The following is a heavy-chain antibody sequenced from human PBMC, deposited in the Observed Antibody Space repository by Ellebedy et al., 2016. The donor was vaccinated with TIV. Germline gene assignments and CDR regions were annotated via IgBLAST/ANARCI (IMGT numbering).Heavy chain of an antibody. D-gene: IGHD1-26*01. CDR1: GFTFSSYS. Sequence: GESLKISXAASGFTFSSYSMNWVRQAPGKGLEWVSSISSSSSYIYYADSVKGRFTISRDNAKNSLYLQMNSLRAEDTAVYYCARGWATLNYFDYWGQGTLVTVSS. J-gene: IGHJ4*02. CDR2: ISSSSSYI. V-gene: IGHV3-21*01. CDR3: ARGWATLNYFDY.